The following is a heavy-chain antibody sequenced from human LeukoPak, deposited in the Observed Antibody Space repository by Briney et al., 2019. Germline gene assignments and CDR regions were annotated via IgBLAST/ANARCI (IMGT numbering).Heavy chain of an antibody. CDR1: GFTFSSYG. D-gene: IGHD3-3*01. V-gene: IGHV3-33*01. Sequence: GGSLRLSCAASGFTFSSYGMHWVRQAPGKGLEWVAVIWYDGSNKYYADSVKGRFTISRDNSKNTLYLQMNSLRAEDTAVYYCARDAFGVDKSPFWGQGTLVTVYS. CDR3: ARDAFGVDKSPF. CDR2: IWYDGSNK. J-gene: IGHJ4*02.